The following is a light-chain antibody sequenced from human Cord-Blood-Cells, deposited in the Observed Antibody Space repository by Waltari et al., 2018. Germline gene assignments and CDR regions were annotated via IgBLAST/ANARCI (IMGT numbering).Light chain of an antibody. Sequence: DIVMTQSPDCLAVSLGERATINCKSSQSVLYSSNNKNYLAWYQQKPGRPPKLLIYWASTRESGVPDRFSGSGSGTDFTLTISSLQAEDVAVYYCQQYYSTPHTFGQGTKLEIK. J-gene: IGKJ2*01. CDR2: WAS. CDR1: QSVLYSSNNKNY. CDR3: QQYYSTPHT. V-gene: IGKV4-1*01.